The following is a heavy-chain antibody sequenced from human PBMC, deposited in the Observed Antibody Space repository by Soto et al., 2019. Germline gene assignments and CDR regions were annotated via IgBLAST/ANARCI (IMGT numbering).Heavy chain of an antibody. D-gene: IGHD6-13*01. CDR1: GFTFSSYS. CDR2: ISSSSSTI. V-gene: IGHV3-48*01. J-gene: IGHJ5*02. CDR3: ARQPERIAEIGWFDP. Sequence: EVQLVESGGGLVQPGGSLRLSCAASGFTFSSYSMNWVRQAPGKGLEWVSYISSSSSTIYYADSVKGRFTISRDNAKNSLYLQRNSLSAEDTAVYYCARQPERIAEIGWFDPWGQGTLVTVSS.